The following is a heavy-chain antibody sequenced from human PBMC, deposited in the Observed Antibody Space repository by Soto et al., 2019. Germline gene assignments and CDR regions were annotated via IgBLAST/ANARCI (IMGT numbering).Heavy chain of an antibody. J-gene: IGHJ6*02. D-gene: IGHD4-17*01. V-gene: IGHV4-31*03. CDR2: IYYSGST. Sequence: QVRLEESGPGLVKPSETLSLICSVSGGSVNNANYFWNWIRHHPENGLEWIGYIYYSGSTRYNPSFKTGDTLSIDTSKNQFSLRLNSVTVADTAVYFCARDADYGGSRGGMDVWGRGTTVTVSS. CDR3: ARDADYGGSRGGMDV. CDR1: GGSVNNANYF.